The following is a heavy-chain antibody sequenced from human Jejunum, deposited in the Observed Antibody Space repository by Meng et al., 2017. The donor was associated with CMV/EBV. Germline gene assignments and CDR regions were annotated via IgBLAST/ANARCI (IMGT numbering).Heavy chain of an antibody. CDR2: IETDEGRA. V-gene: IGHV3-74*01. D-gene: IGHD2-8*02. CDR1: GFTFSSKL. Sequence: SGFTFSSKLMHWVRQAPGKGLVWVSRIETDEGRADYADSVKGRFTISRDNAKNTLYLQMNSLRVDDTAVYYCATYVGTGSFRSLGYWGQGTLVTVSS. CDR3: ATYVGTGSFRSLGY. J-gene: IGHJ4*02.